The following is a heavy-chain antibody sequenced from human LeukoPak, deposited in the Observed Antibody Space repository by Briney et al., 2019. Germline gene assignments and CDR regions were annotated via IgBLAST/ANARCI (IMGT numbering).Heavy chain of an antibody. Sequence: SETLSLTCTVSGGSISSYHWSWIRQPPGKGLEWIGYMYYSGGANYSPSLKSRVTISVDTSKNQFSLKLSSVTVADTAVYYCARQGTSRYSNLDILGQGTLVTVSS. CDR1: GGSISSYH. CDR2: MYYSGGA. CDR3: ARQGTSRYSNLDI. D-gene: IGHD6-13*01. V-gene: IGHV4-59*08. J-gene: IGHJ4*02.